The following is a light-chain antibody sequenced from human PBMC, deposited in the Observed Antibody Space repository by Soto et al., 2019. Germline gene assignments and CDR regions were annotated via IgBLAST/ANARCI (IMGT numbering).Light chain of an antibody. J-gene: IGLJ3*02. CDR3: CSFVGSNTWV. CDR1: TSNIGAGYE. Sequence: QSVLTQPPSVSGAPGQRVTISCTGSTSNIGAGYEVHWYQQLPGTAPKLLVSGHNIRPSGVPDRFSGFKSGASASLVITGLQAEDEADYYCCSFVGSNTWVFGGGTKVTVL. CDR2: GHN. V-gene: IGLV1-40*01.